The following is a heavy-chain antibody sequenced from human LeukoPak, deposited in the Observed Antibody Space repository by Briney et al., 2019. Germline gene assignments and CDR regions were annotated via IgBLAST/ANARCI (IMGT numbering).Heavy chain of an antibody. CDR1: GFTFSNAW. CDR2: IKSKTDGGTT. Sequence: GGSLRLSCAASGFTFSNAWMNWVRQAPGKGLEWVGRIKSKTDGGTTDYPAPVKGRFTISRDDSKNTLYLQMSSLKTEDTAVYYCTRENHDFWSGYYFDYWGQGTLVTVSS. D-gene: IGHD3-3*01. V-gene: IGHV3-15*07. CDR3: TRENHDFWSGYYFDY. J-gene: IGHJ4*02.